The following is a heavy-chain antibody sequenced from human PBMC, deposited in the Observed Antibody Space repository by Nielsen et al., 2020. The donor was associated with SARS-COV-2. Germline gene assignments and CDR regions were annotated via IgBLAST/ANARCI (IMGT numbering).Heavy chain of an antibody. CDR3: ATHSTFWRGDY. CDR2: IKQDGSEK. CDR1: GFTFSSYW. V-gene: IGHV3-7*01. J-gene: IGHJ4*02. Sequence: LKISCAASGFTFSSYWMSWVRQAPGKGLEWVANIKQDGSEKYYVDSVKGRFTISRDNAKNSLYLQMNSLRAEDTAVYYCATHSTFWRGDYWGQGTLVTVSS. D-gene: IGHD3-3*01.